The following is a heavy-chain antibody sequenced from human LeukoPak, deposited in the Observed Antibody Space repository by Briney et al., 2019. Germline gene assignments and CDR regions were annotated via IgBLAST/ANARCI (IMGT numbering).Heavy chain of an antibody. D-gene: IGHD2-2*01. CDR2: ISGSGGST. Sequence: RGSLRLSCAASGFTFSSYGISWVRQVPGKGLEWVSAISGSGGSTYYADSVKGRFTISRDNSKNTLYLQMNSVRAEDKAVYYCAKVVRYQLLAFDYWGQGTLVTVSS. J-gene: IGHJ4*02. CDR3: AKVVRYQLLAFDY. V-gene: IGHV3-23*01. CDR1: GFTFSSYG.